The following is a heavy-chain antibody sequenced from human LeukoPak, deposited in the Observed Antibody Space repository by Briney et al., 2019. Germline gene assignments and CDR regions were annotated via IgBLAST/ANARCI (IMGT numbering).Heavy chain of an antibody. V-gene: IGHV3-21*01. CDR1: GFTFSSYS. J-gene: IGHJ6*03. Sequence: GGSLRLPCAASGFTFSSYSMNWVRQAPGKGLEWVSSISSSSSYIYYADSVKGRFTISRDNAKNSLYLQMNSLRAEDTAVYYCARDQYYYYYMDVWGKGTTVTVSS. CDR2: ISSSSSYI. CDR3: ARDQYYYYYMDV.